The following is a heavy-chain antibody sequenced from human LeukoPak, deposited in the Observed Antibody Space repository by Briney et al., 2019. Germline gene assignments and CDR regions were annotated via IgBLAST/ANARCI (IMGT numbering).Heavy chain of an antibody. CDR3: ASWGAGGNS. D-gene: IGHD3-16*01. CDR1: GFTFSSYS. CDR2: ISSSSSYI. Sequence: PGGSLRLSCAASGFTFSSYSMNWVRQAPGKGLEWVSSISSSSSYIYYADSAKGRFTISRDNAKNSLYLQMNSLRAEDTAVYYCASWGAGGNSWGQGTLVTVSS. J-gene: IGHJ4*02. V-gene: IGHV3-21*01.